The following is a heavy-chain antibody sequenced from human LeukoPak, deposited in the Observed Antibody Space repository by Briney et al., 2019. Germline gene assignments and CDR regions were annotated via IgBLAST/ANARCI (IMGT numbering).Heavy chain of an antibody. CDR1: GFTFSSYG. V-gene: IGHV3-23*01. CDR2: ISGSGGST. J-gene: IGHJ4*02. D-gene: IGHD3-22*01. CDR3: ARKAAYYYDSSGYHLDY. Sequence: PGGSLRLSCAASGFTFSSYGMSWVRQAPGKGLEWVSAISGSGGSTYYADSVKGRFTISRDNSKNTLYLQMNSLRAEDTAVYYCARKAAYYYDSSGYHLDYWGQGTLVTVSS.